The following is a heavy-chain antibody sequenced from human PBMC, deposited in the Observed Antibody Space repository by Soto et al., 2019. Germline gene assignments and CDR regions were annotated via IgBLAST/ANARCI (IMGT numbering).Heavy chain of an antibody. CDR1: GGSISSGGYY. V-gene: IGHV4-61*08. Sequence: SETLSLTCTVSGGSISSGGYYWSWIRQPPGKGLEWIGYIYYSGSTNYNPSLKSRVTISVDTSKNQFSLKLSSVTAADTAVYYCARELVAVAGTGPWFDPWGQGTLVTVSS. CDR3: ARELVAVAGTGPWFDP. D-gene: IGHD6-19*01. J-gene: IGHJ5*02. CDR2: IYYSGST.